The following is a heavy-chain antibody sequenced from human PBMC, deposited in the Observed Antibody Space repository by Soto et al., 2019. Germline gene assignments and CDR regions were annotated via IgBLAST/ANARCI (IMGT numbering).Heavy chain of an antibody. CDR1: GFTLSDYY. V-gene: IGHV3-11*01. CDR2: ISSSATII. D-gene: IGHD6-19*01. J-gene: IGHJ6*03. CDR3: ARAVKQWLVGGDYYYYMDV. Sequence: QVQLVESGGGLVKPGGSLRLSCEASGFTLSDYYMTWIRQAPGKGLEWISYISSSATIIYYADSVKGRFTISRDNAKTSLYLQMNSLRADDTAVYSGARAVKQWLVGGDYYYYMDVWGKGTTVTVSS.